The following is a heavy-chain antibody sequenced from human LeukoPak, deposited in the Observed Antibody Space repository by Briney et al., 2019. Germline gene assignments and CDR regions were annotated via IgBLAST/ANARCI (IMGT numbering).Heavy chain of an antibody. Sequence: SVKVSCKASGGTFSSYAISWVRQAPGQGLEWMGGIIPIFGTANYAQKFQGRVTMTRNTSISTAYMELSSLRSEDTAVYYCARVGYCSSTSCYEADYWGQGTLVTVSS. CDR2: IIPIFGTA. CDR3: ARVGYCSSTSCYEADY. J-gene: IGHJ4*02. D-gene: IGHD2-2*01. CDR1: GGTFSSYA. V-gene: IGHV1-69*05.